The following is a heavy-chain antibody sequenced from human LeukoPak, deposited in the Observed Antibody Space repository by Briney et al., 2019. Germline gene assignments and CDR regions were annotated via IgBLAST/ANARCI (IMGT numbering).Heavy chain of an antibody. CDR3: ARLTYYYGSGSGANCYYYMDV. D-gene: IGHD3-10*01. CDR1: GGSFSGYY. V-gene: IGHV4-34*01. Sequence: SETLSLTCAVYGGSFSGYYWGWIRQPPGKGLEWIGSIYYSGSTYYNPSLKSRVTISVDTSKNQFSLKLSSVTAADTAVYYCARLTYYYGSGSGANCYYYMDVWGKGTTVTVSS. CDR2: IYYSGST. J-gene: IGHJ6*03.